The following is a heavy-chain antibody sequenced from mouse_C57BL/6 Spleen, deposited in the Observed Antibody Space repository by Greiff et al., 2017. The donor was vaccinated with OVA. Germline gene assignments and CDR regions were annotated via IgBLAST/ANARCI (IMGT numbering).Heavy chain of an antibody. CDR3: ARDYGSSAFAY. Sequence: QVQPQQSGAELARPGASVKMSCKASGYTFTSYTMHWVKQRPGQGLEWIGYINPSSGYTKYNQKFKDKATLTADKSSSTAYMQLSILTSEDSAVYYCARDYGSSAFAYWGQGTLVTVSA. D-gene: IGHD1-1*01. CDR1: GYTFTSYT. J-gene: IGHJ3*01. CDR2: INPSSGYT. V-gene: IGHV1-4*01.